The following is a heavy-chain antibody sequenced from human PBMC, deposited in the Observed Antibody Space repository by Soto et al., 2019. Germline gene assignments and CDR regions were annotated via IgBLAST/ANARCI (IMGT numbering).Heavy chain of an antibody. V-gene: IGHV4-30-4*01. CDR2: TSFSGYT. CDR3: VRGGNPYHYATSGPGTFDK. D-gene: IGHD3-22*01. J-gene: IGHJ4*02. CDR1: GDSVSGGDSY. Sequence: QVQLQESGPGLVKPSQTLSLTCTVSGDSVSGGDSYWSWIRQPPGKALEWIGYTSFSGYTSYSPSLKSRVTISVDTSKSQFSLRLTSVTAADTPIYYCVRGGNPYHYATSGPGTFDKWGQGTLVSVSS.